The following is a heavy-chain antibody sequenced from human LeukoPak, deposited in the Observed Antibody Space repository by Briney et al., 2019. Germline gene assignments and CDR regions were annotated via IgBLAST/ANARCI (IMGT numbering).Heavy chain of an antibody. D-gene: IGHD6-13*01. CDR3: ARDWGALAGTAGSNYFDY. Sequence: PGGSLRLSCAASGFPFSTYAIHWVRHAPGKALEWVALISYDGNNKYYADSVKGRFTISRDNSKNTLYLQMNSLRAEDTAVYYCARDWGALAGTAGSNYFDYWGQGTLVTVSS. J-gene: IGHJ4*02. CDR1: GFPFSTYA. V-gene: IGHV3-30*16. CDR2: ISYDGNNK.